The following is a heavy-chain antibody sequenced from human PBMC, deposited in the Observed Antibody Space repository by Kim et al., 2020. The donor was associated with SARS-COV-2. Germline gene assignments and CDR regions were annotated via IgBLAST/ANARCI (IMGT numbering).Heavy chain of an antibody. CDR3: AKDSGCYYEEPVKYSDY. V-gene: IGHV3-43*01. D-gene: IGHD2-15*01. CDR2: ISRDGGTT. J-gene: IGHJ4*01. CDR1: GFTFDDYT. Sequence: GGSLRLSCAASGFTFDDYTMHWVRQAPGKGLEWVSLISRDGGTTYYADAVKGRFTISRDNTKNSLYLQMNSLRTEDTALYYCAKDSGCYYEEPVKYSDY.